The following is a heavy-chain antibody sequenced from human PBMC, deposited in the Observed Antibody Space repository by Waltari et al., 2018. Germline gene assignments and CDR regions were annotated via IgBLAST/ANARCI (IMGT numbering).Heavy chain of an antibody. D-gene: IGHD3-3*01. CDR2: INPSSSKK. CDR1: GYTFTSYD. Sequence: QVQLVQSGAEVKKPGASVKVSCKASGYTFTSYDINWVRPATGQGLEWMGWINPSSSKKGEGQTCPGTVTNTRNTPISTADIGLSSLRSEETAVYDCASGGVYECWSGYFYGGQRTRVTVCS. V-gene: IGHV1-8*03. CDR3: ASGGVYECWSGYFY. J-gene: IGHJ4*02.